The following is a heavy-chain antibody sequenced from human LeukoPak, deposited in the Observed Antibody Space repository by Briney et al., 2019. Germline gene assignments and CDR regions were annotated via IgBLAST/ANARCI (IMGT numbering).Heavy chain of an antibody. CDR1: GFTFSSYA. CDR2: ISYDGSNK. D-gene: IGHD6-13*01. J-gene: IGHJ4*02. CDR3: AREAGTRRESYSSSWYGGAGDFDY. Sequence: GGSLRLSCAASGFTFSSYAMHWVRQAPGKGLEWVAVISYDGSNKYYADSVKGRFTISRDNSKNTLYLQMNSLRAEDTAVYYCAREAGTRRESYSSSWYGGAGDFDYWGQGTLVTVSS. V-gene: IGHV3-30*04.